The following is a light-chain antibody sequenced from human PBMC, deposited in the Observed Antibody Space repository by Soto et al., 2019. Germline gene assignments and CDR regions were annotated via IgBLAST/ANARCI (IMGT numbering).Light chain of an antibody. CDR2: GAS. J-gene: IGKJ1*01. V-gene: IGKV3-20*01. Sequence: EIVLTQSPGTLSLSPGERATLSCRASQSVTSSYLAWYQQKPGQAPRLLIYGASSRATGIPDRFSGSGSGTDFTLTISSLEPEDFAVYYCQQYGNSPRTLGQGTKVDIK. CDR1: QSVTSSY. CDR3: QQYGNSPRT.